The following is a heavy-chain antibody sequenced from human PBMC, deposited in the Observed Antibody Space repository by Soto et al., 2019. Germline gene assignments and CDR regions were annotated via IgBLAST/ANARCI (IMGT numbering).Heavy chain of an antibody. V-gene: IGHV3-23*01. CDR1: GFSFSDYA. D-gene: IGHD6-13*01. Sequence: PGGSLRLSCAASGFSFSDYAMSWVRQAPGKGLEWVSVISESGGSTHYAGSVRGRFTVSRDNSKNSLSLRMNSLRDEDTAVYFCAKRSPYSSGWYSPIFDYWGQGALVTVSS. J-gene: IGHJ4*02. CDR3: AKRSPYSSGWYSPIFDY. CDR2: ISESGGST.